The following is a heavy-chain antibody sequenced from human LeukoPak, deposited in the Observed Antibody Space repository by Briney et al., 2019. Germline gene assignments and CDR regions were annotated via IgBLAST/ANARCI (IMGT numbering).Heavy chain of an antibody. D-gene: IGHD6-19*01. V-gene: IGHV1-46*01. J-gene: IGHJ3*02. CDR2: INPTGGST. CDR3: ARVPLWSGYSSGWYPAFDI. Sequence: GASVTVSCKASGFTFTSYYMHWVRQAPGQGLEWMGIINPTGGSTSYPHKFQGRVTMTRDMSTCTVYMELSSLRSEDTVVYYCARVPLWSGYSSGWYPAFDIWGQGTMVTVSS. CDR1: GFTFTSYY.